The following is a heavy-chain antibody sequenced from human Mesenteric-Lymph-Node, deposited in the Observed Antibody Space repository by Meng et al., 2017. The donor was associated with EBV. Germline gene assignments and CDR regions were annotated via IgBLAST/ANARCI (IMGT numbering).Heavy chain of an antibody. CDR1: GAAVISGSHY. V-gene: IGHV4-61*01. Sequence: QGQLQGSGPGLVKPSETLSLTCTVSGAAVISGSHYWSWIRQPPGKGLEWIGYVYYSGTTDYNPSLKSRVAISVDTSKNQVSLKMYSVTAADTATYYYARATTWGGGKDYWGQGTLVTVSS. CDR3: ARATTWGGGKDY. CDR2: VYYSGTT. J-gene: IGHJ4*02. D-gene: IGHD3-16*01.